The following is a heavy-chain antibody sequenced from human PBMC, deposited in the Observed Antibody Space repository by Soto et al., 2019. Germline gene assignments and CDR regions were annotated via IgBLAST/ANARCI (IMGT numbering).Heavy chain of an antibody. CDR3: ARDQGSGVRGEVGYYYYYMDV. CDR2: IYYSGST. D-gene: IGHD3-10*01. CDR1: GGSISSYY. V-gene: IGHV4-59*01. Sequence: SETLSLTCTVSGGSISSYYWSWIRQPPGKGLEWIGYIYYSGSTNYNPSLKSRVTISVDTSKNQFSLKLSSVTAADTAVYYCARDQGSGVRGEVGYYYYYMDVWGKGTTVTVSS. J-gene: IGHJ6*03.